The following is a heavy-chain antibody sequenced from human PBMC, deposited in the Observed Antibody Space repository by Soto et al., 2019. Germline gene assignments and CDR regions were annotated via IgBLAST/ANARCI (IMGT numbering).Heavy chain of an antibody. Sequence: SETLSLTCNVSGGSIYTYYWNWIRQSPGKGLEWIGYISDGGSTNYNPSLKSRVTISVDTSKKQISLNLTSVTDADTAVYYCASVTFGGVVLAHWGQGTLVTVS. D-gene: IGHD3-16*01. V-gene: IGHV4-59*01. CDR1: GGSIYTYY. CDR3: ASVTFGGVVLAH. J-gene: IGHJ4*02. CDR2: ISDGGST.